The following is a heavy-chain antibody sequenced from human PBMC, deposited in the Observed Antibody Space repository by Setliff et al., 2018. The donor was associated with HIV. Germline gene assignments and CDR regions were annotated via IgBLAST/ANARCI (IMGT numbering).Heavy chain of an antibody. CDR3: ARHPPNLDWLDP. Sequence: PSETLSLTCTVSGGSISSHYWSWIRQPPGKGLEWIGSIYYSGSTYYNSSLQSRVTISVDTSKNQFSLKVNSVTAADTAVYYCARHPPNLDWLDPWGQGTLVTVSS. CDR2: IYYSGST. V-gene: IGHV4-39*01. J-gene: IGHJ5*02. CDR1: GGSISSHY.